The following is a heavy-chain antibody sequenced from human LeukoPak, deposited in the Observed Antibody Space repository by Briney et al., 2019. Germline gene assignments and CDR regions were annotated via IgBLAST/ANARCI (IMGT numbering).Heavy chain of an antibody. CDR1: GFTFSSYA. CDR2: ISGSGGST. V-gene: IGHV3-23*01. CDR3: ARGGYCSGGSCYRPPHPLYNWFDP. D-gene: IGHD2-15*01. Sequence: GGSLRLSCAASGFTFSSYAMSWVRQAPGKGLEWVSAISGSGGSTYYADSVKGRFTISRDNSKNTLYLQMNSLRAGDTAVYYCARGGYCSGGSCYRPPHPLYNWFDPWGQGTLVTVSS. J-gene: IGHJ5*02.